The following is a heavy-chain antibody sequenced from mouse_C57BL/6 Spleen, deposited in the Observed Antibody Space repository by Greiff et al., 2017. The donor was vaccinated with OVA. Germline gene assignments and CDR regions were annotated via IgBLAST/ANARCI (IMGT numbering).Heavy chain of an antibody. D-gene: IGHD2-5*01. CDR2: IYPGDGDT. Sequence: QVQLQQSGPELVKPGASVKISCKASGYAFSSSWMNWVKQRPGKGLEWIGRIYPGDGDTNYNGKFKGKATLTADKSSSTAYMQLSSLTSEDSAVYFCARSAYSNFGFWGQGTLVTVSA. V-gene: IGHV1-82*01. CDR3: ARSAYSNFGF. CDR1: GYAFSSSW. J-gene: IGHJ3*01.